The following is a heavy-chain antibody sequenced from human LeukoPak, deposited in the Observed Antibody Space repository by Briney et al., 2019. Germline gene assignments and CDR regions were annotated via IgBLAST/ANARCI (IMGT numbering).Heavy chain of an antibody. D-gene: IGHD6-13*01. J-gene: IGHJ5*02. CDR3: ARAEYSSSWYPNWFDP. V-gene: IGHV4-59*11. CDR1: GGSISSHS. CDR2: MDYTGST. Sequence: KPSETLSLTCTVSGGSISSHSWSWIRQSPGKGLEWIGYMDYTGSTNYNPSLKSRVSFSVDKSKNQFSLRLRSVSAADTAVYHCARAEYSSSWYPNWFDPWGQGTLVSVSS.